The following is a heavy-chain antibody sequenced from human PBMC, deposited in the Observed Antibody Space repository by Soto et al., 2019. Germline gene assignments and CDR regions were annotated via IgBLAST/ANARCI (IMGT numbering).Heavy chain of an antibody. CDR3: AKGADRPWFGEAYFTDY. V-gene: IGHV3-23*01. CDR2: ISGSEDVT. CDR1: KFMFSAYA. J-gene: IGHJ4*02. Sequence: EVRLLQSGGGLVQPGGSLRLSCVASKFMFSAYAMGWVRHSPGKGLEWVSSISGSEDVTYYADFVKGRFSISRDNSKKTLYLQMNSLRVEDTAIYFCAKGADRPWFGEAYFTDYWGQGTNVIVST. D-gene: IGHD3-10*01.